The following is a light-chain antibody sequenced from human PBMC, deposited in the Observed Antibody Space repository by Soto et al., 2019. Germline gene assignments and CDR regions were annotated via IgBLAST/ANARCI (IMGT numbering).Light chain of an antibody. CDR3: QQSYTALSIT. CDR2: GAS. Sequence: DIQMTQSPSSLSASVGDRVTITCRASENINSHLNWYQQQPGKAPKLLIYGASSLQNGVPSRFSGGGSGTDVTLIITNLQPAEFATNYCQQSYTALSITFGQGTQLEIK. V-gene: IGKV1-39*01. CDR1: ENINSH. J-gene: IGKJ5*01.